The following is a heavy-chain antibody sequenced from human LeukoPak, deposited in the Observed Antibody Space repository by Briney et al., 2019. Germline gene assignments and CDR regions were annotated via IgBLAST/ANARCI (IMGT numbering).Heavy chain of an antibody. V-gene: IGHV4-38-2*02. J-gene: IGHJ5*02. CDR2: IYHSGST. CDR3: ARDRSSSSFDP. D-gene: IGHD6-6*01. CDR1: GFTFSSYE. Sequence: PGGSLRLSCAASGFTFSSYEMNWVRQAPGKGLEWIGSIYHSGSTYYNPSLKSRVTISVDTSKNQFSLKLSSVTAADTGVYYCARDRSSSSFDPWGQGTLVTVSS.